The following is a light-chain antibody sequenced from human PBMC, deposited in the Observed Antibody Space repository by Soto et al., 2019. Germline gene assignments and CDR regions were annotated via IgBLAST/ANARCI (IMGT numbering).Light chain of an antibody. V-gene: IGKV3-11*01. J-gene: IGKJ2*01. CDR1: QSVSSY. CDR2: DAS. CDR3: QQRSKWPRT. Sequence: EIVLTQSPATLSLSPGERATLSCRASQSVSSYLAWYQQKPGQAPRLLIYDASSRATGIPARFSGSGSGIDFTLTISSLEPEDFAVYYCQQRSKWPRTFGQGTKLEIK.